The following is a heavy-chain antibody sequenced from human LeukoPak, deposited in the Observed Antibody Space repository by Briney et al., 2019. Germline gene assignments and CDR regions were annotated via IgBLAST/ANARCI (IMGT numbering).Heavy chain of an antibody. CDR2: INSDGSST. Sequence: GGSLRLSCAASGFTFSSYWMHWVRQAPGKGLGWVSRINSDGSSTIYADSVKGRFTISRDNAKNTLYLQMNSLRAEDTAVYYCARSIYGAQAQWGQGTLVTVSS. CDR1: GFTFSSYW. CDR3: ARSIYGAQAQ. V-gene: IGHV3-74*01. J-gene: IGHJ4*02. D-gene: IGHD4-17*01.